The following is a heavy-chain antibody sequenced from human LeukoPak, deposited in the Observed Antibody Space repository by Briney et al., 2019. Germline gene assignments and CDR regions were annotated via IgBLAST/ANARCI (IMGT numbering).Heavy chain of an antibody. CDR3: AKVYYFDSRGYYYSFDY. Sequence: GGSLRLSCAASGFTFNSYAMSWVRQAPGKGLEWVSGISGSGASTYYADSVKGRFTISRDNSKNTLYLQMNSLRVEDTAVYYCAKVYYFDSRGYYYSFDYWGQGTLVTVSS. J-gene: IGHJ4*02. CDR1: GFTFNSYA. CDR2: ISGSGAST. D-gene: IGHD3-22*01. V-gene: IGHV3-23*01.